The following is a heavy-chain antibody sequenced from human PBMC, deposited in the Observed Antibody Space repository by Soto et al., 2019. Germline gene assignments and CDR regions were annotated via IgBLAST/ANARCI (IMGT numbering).Heavy chain of an antibody. CDR2: IYPGDSDT. CDR3: ATALTFVGNSDGFVL. V-gene: IGHV5-51*01. D-gene: IGHD3-3*02. CDR1: GYDFLSYW. Sequence: GESLKISCKGSGYDFLSYWIGWVRQMPGKGLDWMGIIYPGDSDTRYSPSFQGQVTISADKSISTASLQWSSLKASGTAMYYCATALTFVGNSDGFVLWGQGTMVTVSS. J-gene: IGHJ3*01.